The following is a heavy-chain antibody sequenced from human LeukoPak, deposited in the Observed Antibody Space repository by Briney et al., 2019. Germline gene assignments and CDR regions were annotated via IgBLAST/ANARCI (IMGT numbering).Heavy chain of an antibody. CDR3: AKDLAGYDILTGYYNYYYYYGMDV. D-gene: IGHD3-9*01. V-gene: IGHV3-74*01. J-gene: IGHJ6*02. Sequence: GGSLRLSCAASGFTFSNFWMHWVRQAPGKGLVWVALIYGDGSFTRYADSVKGRFTISRDNAKNTVYLQMNSLRVEDTAVYYCAKDLAGYDILTGYYNYYYYYGMDVWGQGTTVTVSS. CDR1: GFTFSNFW. CDR2: IYGDGSFT.